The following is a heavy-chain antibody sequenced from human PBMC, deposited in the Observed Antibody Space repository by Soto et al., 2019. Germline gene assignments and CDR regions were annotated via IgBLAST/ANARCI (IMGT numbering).Heavy chain of an antibody. J-gene: IGHJ4*02. CDR2: INQDGSEK. D-gene: IGHD2-21*01. Sequence: PGGSLRLSCLDSGFTFSTSWMTWVRQVPGKGLEWVANINQDGSEKYYVDSVKGRFTISRDNTKNSLYLQMNSVRAEDTAVYYCARDVADVRGQGTRVTVSS. V-gene: IGHV3-7*01. CDR3: ARDVADV. CDR1: GFTFSTSW.